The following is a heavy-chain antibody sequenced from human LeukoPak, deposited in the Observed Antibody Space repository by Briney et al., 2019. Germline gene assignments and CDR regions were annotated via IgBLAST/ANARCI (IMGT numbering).Heavy chain of an antibody. CDR2: MNPNSGNT. CDR1: GYTFTSYD. CDR3: ARGFYCSSTSCYYWFDP. J-gene: IGHJ5*02. D-gene: IGHD2-2*01. Sequence: GASVKVSCKASGYTFTSYDINWVRQATGQGLEWMGWMNPNSGNTGYAQKFQGRVTITRNPSISTAYLELSSLKSEDRAVYYCARGFYCSSTSCYYWFDPWGQGTLVTVSS. V-gene: IGHV1-8*03.